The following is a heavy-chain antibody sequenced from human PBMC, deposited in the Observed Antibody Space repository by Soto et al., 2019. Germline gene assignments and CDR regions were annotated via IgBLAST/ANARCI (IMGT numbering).Heavy chain of an antibody. CDR3: AREDYGDSHDY. CDR1: GFTFSSYG. J-gene: IGHJ4*02. D-gene: IGHD4-17*01. V-gene: IGHV3-33*01. Sequence: PGGSLRLSCAASGFTFSSYGMHWVRQAPGKGLEWVAVIWNGGSNQYYADSVKGRFTISRDNSKNTLYLQMNSLRAEDTAVYYCAREDYGDSHDYWGQGTLVTVSS. CDR2: IWNGGSNQ.